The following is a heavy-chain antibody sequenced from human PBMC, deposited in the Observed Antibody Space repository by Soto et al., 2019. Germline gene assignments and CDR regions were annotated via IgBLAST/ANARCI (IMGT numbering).Heavy chain of an antibody. CDR2: ISSTTNYI. Sequence: GSLRLSCAASGFTFTRYSMNWVRQAPGKGLEWVSSISSTTNYIYYGDSMKGRFTISRDNAKNSLYLEMNSLRAEDTAVYYCATWHLQEHAYDIWGQGTMVTVSS. CDR1: GFTFTRYS. D-gene: IGHD1-1*01. V-gene: IGHV3-21*06. J-gene: IGHJ3*02. CDR3: ATWHLQEHAYDI.